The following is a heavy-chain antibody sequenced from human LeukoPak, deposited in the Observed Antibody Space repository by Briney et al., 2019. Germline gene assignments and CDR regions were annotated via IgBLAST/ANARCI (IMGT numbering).Heavy chain of an antibody. V-gene: IGHV1-69*05. J-gene: IGHJ4*02. D-gene: IGHD1-26*01. CDR2: IIPIFGTA. CDR1: GGTFCSYA. CDR3: AREVGAGGDY. Sequence: GASVKVSCKASGGTFCSYAISWVRQAPGQGLEWMEGIIPIFGTANYAQKFQGRVTITTDESTSTAYMELSSLRSEDTAVYYCAREVGAGGDYWGQGTLVTVSS.